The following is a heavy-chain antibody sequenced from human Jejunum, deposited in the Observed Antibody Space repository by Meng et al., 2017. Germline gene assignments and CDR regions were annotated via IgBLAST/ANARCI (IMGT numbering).Heavy chain of an antibody. CDR3: ARGGGYYFDY. V-gene: IGHV3-11*04. D-gene: IGHD2-15*01. CDR2: ISSTGSDI. CDR1: GFSFSDYY. Sequence: GGSLRLSCAASGFSFSDYYMSWIRQAPGKGHEWVSYISSTGSDINYADSVKGRFTISRDNAKNPLYLQMNSLRDEDTAVYYCARGGGYYFDYWGQGMLVTVSS. J-gene: IGHJ4*02.